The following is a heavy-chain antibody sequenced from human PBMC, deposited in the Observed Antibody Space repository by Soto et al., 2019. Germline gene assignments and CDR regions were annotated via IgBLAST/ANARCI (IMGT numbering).Heavy chain of an antibody. J-gene: IGHJ4*02. CDR3: ARRGTHSSGGDYYFDY. CDR2: IYYSGST. CDR1: GGSISSSSYY. D-gene: IGHD6-19*01. V-gene: IGHV4-39*01. Sequence: QLQLQESGPGLVKPSETLSLTCTVSGGSISSSSYYWGWIRQPPGKGLAWIGNIYYSGSTHYNPSLKSRVTISLDTSKNQFSLKLSSVTAADTAVYYCARRGTHSSGGDYYFDYWGQGTLVTVSS.